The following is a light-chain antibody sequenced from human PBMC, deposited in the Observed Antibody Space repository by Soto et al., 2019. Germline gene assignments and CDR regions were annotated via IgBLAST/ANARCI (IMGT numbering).Light chain of an antibody. V-gene: IGLV2-8*01. CDR2: EVS. CDR3: SSYAGSIPYV. J-gene: IGLJ1*01. CDR1: SSDVGGYNY. Sequence: QSALTQPPSASGSPGQSVTISCTGTSSDVGGYNYVSWYQQHPGKAPKLMIYEVSKRPSGVPDRFSGSKSGNTASLTVSGLQAEDEADCYSSSYAGSIPYVFGTGTKVTVL.